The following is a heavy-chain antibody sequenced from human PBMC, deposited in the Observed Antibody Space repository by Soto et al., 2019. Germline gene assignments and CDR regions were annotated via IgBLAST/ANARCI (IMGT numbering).Heavy chain of an antibody. CDR3: ARDPSRRHPLYSSRPRNWFDP. D-gene: IGHD6-13*01. Sequence: LSLTCAISGDSVSSNSAAWNWIRQSPSRGLEWLGRTYYRSKWYNDYAVSVKSRITINPDTSKNQFSLQLNSVTPEDTAVYYCARDPSRRHPLYSSRPRNWFDPWGQGTLVTVSS. CDR2: TYYRSKWYN. CDR1: GDSVSSNSAA. J-gene: IGHJ5*02. V-gene: IGHV6-1*01.